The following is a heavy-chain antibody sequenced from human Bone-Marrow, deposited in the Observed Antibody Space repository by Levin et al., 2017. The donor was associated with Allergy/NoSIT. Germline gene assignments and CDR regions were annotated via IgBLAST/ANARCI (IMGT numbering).Heavy chain of an antibody. CDR2: IKSKYDGENR. CDR3: ATTNYNFWSGYGHYDMDV. J-gene: IGHJ6*02. D-gene: IGHD3-3*01. V-gene: IGHV3-15*01. CDR1: GFTFKNSW. Sequence: GGSLRLSCAASGFTFKNSWMNWVRQAPGKGLEWVGRIKSKYDGENRDHATALKGRFSISRDDSKNILYLQMDSLTIGDTAVYYCATTNYNFWSGYGHYDMDVWGQGTTVTVYS.